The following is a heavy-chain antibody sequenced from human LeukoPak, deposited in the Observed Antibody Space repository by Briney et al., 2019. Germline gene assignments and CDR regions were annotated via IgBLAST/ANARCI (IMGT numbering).Heavy chain of an antibody. Sequence: SETLSLTCTVSGGSISSYYWSWIRQPPGKGLEWIGYIYYSGSTNYNPSLKSRVTISVDTSKNQFSLKLSSVTAADTAVYYCARVWAARVPFFDYWGQGTLVTVSS. V-gene: IGHV4-59*01. CDR3: ARVWAARVPFFDY. CDR1: GGSISSYY. CDR2: IYYSGST. D-gene: IGHD6-6*01. J-gene: IGHJ4*02.